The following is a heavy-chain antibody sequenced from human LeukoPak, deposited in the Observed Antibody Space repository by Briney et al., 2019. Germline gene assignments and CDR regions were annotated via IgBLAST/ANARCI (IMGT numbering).Heavy chain of an antibody. V-gene: IGHV4-4*07. CDR3: ARDSTPYGDYVLLDY. CDR1: GGSVSSYY. D-gene: IGHD4-17*01. CDR2: ISSSGST. J-gene: IGHJ4*02. Sequence: SETLSLTCTVSGGSVSSYYWSWIRQPAGKRLEWIGRISSSGSTNYNPSLKSRVTISVDTSKNQFSLKLSSVTAADTAVYYCARDSTPYGDYVLLDYWGQGTLVTVSS.